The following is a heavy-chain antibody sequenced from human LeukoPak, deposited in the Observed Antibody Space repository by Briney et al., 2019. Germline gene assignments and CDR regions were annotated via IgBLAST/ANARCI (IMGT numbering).Heavy chain of an antibody. V-gene: IGHV1-2*02. J-gene: IGHJ6*03. D-gene: IGHD1-14*01. CDR3: ARGPESPYYYYYYMDV. CDR1: GYTFTGYY. Sequence: GASVKVSCKASGYTFTGYYMHWVRQAPGQGLEWMGWIDANSGGTNYAQKLQGRVTMTTDTSTSTAYMELRSLRSDDTAVYYCARGPESPYYYYYYMDVWGKGTTVTISS. CDR2: IDANSGGT.